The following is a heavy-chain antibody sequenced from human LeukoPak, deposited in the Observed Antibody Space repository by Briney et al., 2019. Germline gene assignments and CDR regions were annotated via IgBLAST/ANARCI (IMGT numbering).Heavy chain of an antibody. CDR3: ARPLSGTTDFDY. V-gene: IGHV3-21*01. D-gene: IGHD1-20*01. CDR2: ISSSSSYI. Sequence: PGGPLRLSCAASGFTFSSYTMNWVRQAPEKGLEWVSLISSSSSYIFYADSVKGRFTISRDNAKKSLYLQMNSLRAEDTAVYYCARPLSGTTDFDYWGQGTLVTVSS. CDR1: GFTFSSYT. J-gene: IGHJ4*02.